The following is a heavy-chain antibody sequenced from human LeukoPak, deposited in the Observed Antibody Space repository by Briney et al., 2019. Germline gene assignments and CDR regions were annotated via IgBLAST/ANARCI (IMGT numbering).Heavy chain of an antibody. CDR3: VRGKTTVTTWFDP. Sequence: GGSLRLSCAASGFTVSSNYMSWVRQAPGKGLEWVSSISSTSSYIYYADSVKGRFTISRDNAKNSLYLQMNSLRAEDTAVYYCVRGKTTVTTWFDPWGQGTLVTVSS. CDR1: GFTVSSNY. CDR2: ISSTSSYI. J-gene: IGHJ5*02. D-gene: IGHD4-17*01. V-gene: IGHV3-21*01.